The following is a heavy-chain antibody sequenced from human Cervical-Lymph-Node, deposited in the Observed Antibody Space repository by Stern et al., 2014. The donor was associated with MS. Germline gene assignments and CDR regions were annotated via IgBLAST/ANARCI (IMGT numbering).Heavy chain of an antibody. V-gene: IGHV4-61*02. D-gene: IGHD3-9*01. Sequence: QMQLVQSGPGLVKPSQTLSLTCTVSGGSISSGNYYWSWIRQPAGEGLEWIGRIYSSGSPQYNPPLKSRVTISGDTSTNQVSPRLSSVTAADTAVYYCARGNYDVLTDNGGHGFDIWGQGTMVTVSS. CDR3: ARGNYDVLTDNGGHGFDI. CDR2: IYSSGSP. CDR1: GGSISSGNYY. J-gene: IGHJ3*02.